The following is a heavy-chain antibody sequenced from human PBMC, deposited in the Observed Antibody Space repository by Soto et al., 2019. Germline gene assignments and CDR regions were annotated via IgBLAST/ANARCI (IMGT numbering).Heavy chain of an antibody. V-gene: IGHV3-48*04. CDR3: ARGPLPGIAVDVNWFDP. Sequence: GGSLRLSCAASGFTFSSYSMNWVRQAPGKGLEWVSYISSSSSTIYYADSVKGRFTISRDNAKNSLYLQMNSPRAEDMAVYYWARGPLPGIAVDVNWFDPWGQGTLVTVSS. CDR1: GFTFSSYS. J-gene: IGHJ5*02. CDR2: ISSSSSTI. D-gene: IGHD6-19*01.